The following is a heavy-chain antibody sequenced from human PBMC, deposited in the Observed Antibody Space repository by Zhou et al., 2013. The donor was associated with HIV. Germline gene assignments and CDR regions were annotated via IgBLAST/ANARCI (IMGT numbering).Heavy chain of an antibody. J-gene: IGHJ6*03. V-gene: IGHV1-18*04. CDR3: ARAYSTAWYGGGFYYMDV. Sequence: QVQLVQSGAEVKKPGASVTVSCKASGYTFTGYYIHWVRQAPGQGLEWMGWISSYNGHTNYAQKFQGRLTVTTDTSTSTAYMELRSLASDDTAVYYCARAYSTAWYGGGFYYMDVWGKGTTGLRLL. D-gene: IGHD4-4*01. CDR2: ISSYNGHT. CDR1: GYTFTGYY.